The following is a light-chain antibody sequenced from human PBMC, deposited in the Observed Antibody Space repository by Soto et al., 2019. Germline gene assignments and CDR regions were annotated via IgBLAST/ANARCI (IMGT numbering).Light chain of an antibody. CDR2: SNN. CDR3: EAWDDSLNGVV. J-gene: IGLJ2*01. V-gene: IGLV1-44*01. Sequence: QSVLTQTPSASGTPGQRVNISCSGSSSNIGSNNVNWYQQLPGTAPKLLIYSNNQRPSGVPDRFSGSKSGTSASLAISGLQSEDEADYYREAWDDSLNGVVFVGGTKLTVL. CDR1: SSNIGSNN.